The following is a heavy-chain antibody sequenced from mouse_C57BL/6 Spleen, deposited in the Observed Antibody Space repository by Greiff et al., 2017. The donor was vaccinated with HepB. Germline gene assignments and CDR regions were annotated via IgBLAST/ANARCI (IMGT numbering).Heavy chain of an antibody. CDR2: IDPSDSET. CDR3: ARGGYYGSRWYFDV. D-gene: IGHD1-1*01. Sequence: QVQLQQPGAELVRPGSSVKLSCKASGYTFTSYWMHWVKQRPIQGLEWIGNIDPSDSETHYNQKFKDKATLTVDKSSSTAYMQLSSLTSEDSAVYCCARGGYYGSRWYFDVWGTGTTVTVSS. J-gene: IGHJ1*03. V-gene: IGHV1-52*01. CDR1: GYTFTSYW.